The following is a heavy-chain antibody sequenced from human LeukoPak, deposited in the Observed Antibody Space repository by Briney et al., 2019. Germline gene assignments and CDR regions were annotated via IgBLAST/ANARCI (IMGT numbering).Heavy chain of an antibody. CDR3: AREPRSPGGRGRPFDF. V-gene: IGHV4-59*01. D-gene: IGHD2-15*01. CDR2: IYYSGST. CDR1: GGSMSSYY. Sequence: SETLSLTCTVSGGSMSSYYWSWLRQPPGKGLEWIGYIYYSGSTNYNPSLKSRVTISVDTSKNQFSLRLSSVTAADTAVYYCAREPRSPGGRGRPFDFWGQGSLVTVSS. J-gene: IGHJ4*02.